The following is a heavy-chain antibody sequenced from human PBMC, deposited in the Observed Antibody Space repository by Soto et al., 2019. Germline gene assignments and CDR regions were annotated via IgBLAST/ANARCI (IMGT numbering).Heavy chain of an antibody. CDR1: GYSFTSYW. V-gene: IGHV5-51*01. J-gene: IGHJ6*02. D-gene: IGHD1-1*01. Sequence: PGESMKISSKGSGYSFTSYWIGWVRQIPGKGLEWMGIIYLGDSDTRYSPSFQGQVTISADKSISTAYLQWSSLKASDTAMYYYARHGYNWNEFGYYYYGMDVWGQGTTVTVSS. CDR3: ARHGYNWNEFGYYYYGMDV. CDR2: IYLGDSDT.